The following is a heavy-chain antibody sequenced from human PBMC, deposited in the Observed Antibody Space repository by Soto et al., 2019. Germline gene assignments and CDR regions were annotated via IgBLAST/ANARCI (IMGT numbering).Heavy chain of an antibody. J-gene: IGHJ5*02. V-gene: IGHV1-18*01. CDR1: GYTFTSYG. CDR3: ARDKALAVAAPPLSGP. D-gene: IGHD6-19*01. CDR2: ISAYNGNT. Sequence: QVQLVQSGAEVKKPGASVKVSCKASGYTFTSYGISWVRQAPGQGLEWMGWISAYNGNTNYAQKLQGRVTMTTDTSTSTAYMELRILRSDDTVVYDCARDKALAVAAPPLSGPWGQGTLVTVSS.